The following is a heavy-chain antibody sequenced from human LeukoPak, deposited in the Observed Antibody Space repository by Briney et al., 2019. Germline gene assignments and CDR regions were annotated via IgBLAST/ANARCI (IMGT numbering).Heavy chain of an antibody. V-gene: IGHV3-23*01. Sequence: GGSLRLSCATSGFSFSTYAMSWVRQAPGKGLEFISGIGGRDDGTSYADSVKGRFTISRDRSKNTLYLQMNSLRAEDTAVYYCAEDRRDSSGWDNYFYYCMDVWGKGTTVTVSS. CDR1: GFSFSTYA. CDR3: AEDRRDSSGWDNYFYYCMDV. D-gene: IGHD6-19*01. CDR2: IGGRDDGT. J-gene: IGHJ6*03.